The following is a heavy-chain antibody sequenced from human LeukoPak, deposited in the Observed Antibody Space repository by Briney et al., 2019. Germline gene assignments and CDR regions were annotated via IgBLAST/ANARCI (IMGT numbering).Heavy chain of an antibody. CDR3: SSESGALCPFRY. CDR2: VSPAAQT. V-gene: IGHV4-4*02. J-gene: IGHJ4*02. CDR1: GGSISNTNW. D-gene: IGHD1-26*01. Sequence: PSETLSLTCDVSGGSISNTNWWSWVRQPPEQVLEWLGAVSPAAQTNYNPSLHGRVTMSADESSHQLYLQLTSVTAAHTAIYYGSSESGALCPFRYWGQGTLVIVPS.